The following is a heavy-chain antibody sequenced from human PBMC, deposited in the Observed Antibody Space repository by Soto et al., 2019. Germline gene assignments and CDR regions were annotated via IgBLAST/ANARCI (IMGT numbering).Heavy chain of an antibody. J-gene: IGHJ4*02. Sequence: EVQLVESGGGLVQPGGSLRLSCAASGLTVSTNPMSWVRQAPGKGLESVSVIYTGGGTHYADSVKGRFTISRDNSKNTVNLQMNSLRREDTAAYYCARDGSGHWGQGTLVTVSS. CDR1: GLTVSTNP. CDR3: ARDGSGH. V-gene: IGHV3-66*01. CDR2: IYTGGGT.